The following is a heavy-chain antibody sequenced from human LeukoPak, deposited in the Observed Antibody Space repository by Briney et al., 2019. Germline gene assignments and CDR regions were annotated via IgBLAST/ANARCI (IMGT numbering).Heavy chain of an antibody. J-gene: IGHJ4*02. CDR2: ISYDGSNK. CDR1: GFSFSNYG. CDR3: AKDHFDRSGYSHGIDY. D-gene: IGHD3-3*01. V-gene: IGHV3-30*18. Sequence: GGSLRLSCAASGFSFSNYGMHWVRQAPGKGLEWVAIISYDGSNKYYADSVKGRFTTSRDNSKNTVYLDINSLRGEDTAVYYCAKDHFDRSGYSHGIDYWAREPWSPPRQ.